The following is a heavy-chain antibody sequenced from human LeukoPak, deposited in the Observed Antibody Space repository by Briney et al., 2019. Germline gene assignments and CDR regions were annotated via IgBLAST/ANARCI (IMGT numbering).Heavy chain of an antibody. V-gene: IGHV4-39*07. CDR2: IYSGGRI. CDR1: GGSFRGDYY. D-gene: IGHD5-18*01. Sequence: SETLSLTCTVSGGSFRGDYYWAWIRQPPGKGLEWIGSIYSGGRIYYNPSLKSRVSISIDTSNNDLSLKVTSVTAADTAVYYCAITTSGYSYGYFDYWGQGTLVTVSS. J-gene: IGHJ4*02. CDR3: AITTSGYSYGYFDY.